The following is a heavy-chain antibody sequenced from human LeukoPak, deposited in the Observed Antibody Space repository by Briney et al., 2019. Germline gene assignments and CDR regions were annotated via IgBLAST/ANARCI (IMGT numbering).Heavy chain of an antibody. D-gene: IGHD6-25*01. J-gene: IGHJ5*02. Sequence: SETLSLTCTVSGGSISSYYWAWIWQSARKRLEWIWHINTTGSTNYNPSLRSRVTTSVNTSKNQFSLNLTSVTAADTAVYSCAREGGDPRWLDPWGQGTLVTVSS. V-gene: IGHV4-4*07. CDR1: GGSISSYY. CDR3: AREGGDPRWLDP. CDR2: INTTGST.